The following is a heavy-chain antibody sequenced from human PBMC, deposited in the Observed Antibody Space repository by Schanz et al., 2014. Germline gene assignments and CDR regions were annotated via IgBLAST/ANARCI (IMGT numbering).Heavy chain of an antibody. CDR3: TADLWFGAVWGVW. J-gene: IGHJ4*02. Sequence: EVQLVESGGGLVQPGGSLRLSCATSGFTLNNAWMNWVRQAPGKGLQWVARIKSKTDGGTRDYAAPVKGRFTISTDDSKNPVYLQMNSLQTEDTPVYYCTADLWFGAVWGVWWGQGTLXTVSS. D-gene: IGHD3-10*01. CDR1: GFTLNNAW. CDR2: IKSKTDGGTR. V-gene: IGHV3-15*01.